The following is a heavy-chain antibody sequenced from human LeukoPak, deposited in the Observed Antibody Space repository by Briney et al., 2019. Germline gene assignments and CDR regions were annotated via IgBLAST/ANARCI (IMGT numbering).Heavy chain of an antibody. CDR3: ARQGVRYKYRSGWLTYNWFDP. CDR1: GDSVSSNSAA. CDR2: TYYRSTWYT. D-gene: IGHD6-19*01. V-gene: IGHV6-1*01. Sequence: SQTLSLTCAISGDSVSSNSAAWNWIRQSPSRGLEWLGRTYYRSTWYTDYAASVKSRISISPDTSKNQFSLHLSSVTPDDTAVYYCARQGVRYKYRSGWLTYNWFDPWGQGTLVNVSS. J-gene: IGHJ5*02.